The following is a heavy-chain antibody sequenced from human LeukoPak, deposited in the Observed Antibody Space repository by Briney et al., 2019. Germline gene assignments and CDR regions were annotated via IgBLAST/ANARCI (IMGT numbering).Heavy chain of an antibody. V-gene: IGHV3-9*01. J-gene: IGHJ2*01. CDR2: ISWNSGNI. CDR1: GFTLTHAW. CDR3: AKDGSGSYNWYFDL. Sequence: PGGSLRLSCAASGFTLTHAWMTWVRQAPGKGLEWVSGISWNSGNIGYADSVKGRFTISRDNAKNSLYLQMNSLRAEDTALYYCAKDGSGSYNWYFDLWGRGTLVTVSS. D-gene: IGHD3-10*01.